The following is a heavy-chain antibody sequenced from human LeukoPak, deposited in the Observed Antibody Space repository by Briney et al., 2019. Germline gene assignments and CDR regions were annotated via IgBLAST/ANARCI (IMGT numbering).Heavy chain of an antibody. Sequence: ASVKVSCKASGYTFTSYGISWVRQAPGQGLEWMGWISAYNGNTNYAQKLQGRVTMTTDTSTSTAYMELRSLRSDDTAVYYCARDSPLLRKVVVPALWGYYYYGMDVWGQGTTVTVSS. CDR1: GYTFTSYG. D-gene: IGHD2-2*01. CDR3: ARDSPLLRKVVVPALWGYYYYGMDV. V-gene: IGHV1-18*01. CDR2: ISAYNGNT. J-gene: IGHJ6*02.